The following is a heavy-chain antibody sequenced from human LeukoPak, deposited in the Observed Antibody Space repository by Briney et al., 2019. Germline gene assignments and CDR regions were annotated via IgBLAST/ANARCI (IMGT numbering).Heavy chain of an antibody. V-gene: IGHV3-11*04. Sequence: VGSLRLSSAASGFTFSDYYMSWIRQAPGKGLEWVSYISSSGSTIYYADSVKGRFTISRDNAKNSLYLQMNSLRAEDTAVYYCARVREPFLGHAFDIWGQGTMVTVSS. CDR1: GFTFSDYY. J-gene: IGHJ3*02. D-gene: IGHD3-3*02. CDR3: ARVREPFLGHAFDI. CDR2: ISSSGSTI.